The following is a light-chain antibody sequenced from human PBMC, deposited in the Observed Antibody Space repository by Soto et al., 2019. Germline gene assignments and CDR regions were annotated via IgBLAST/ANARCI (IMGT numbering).Light chain of an antibody. CDR1: QSISSW. J-gene: IGKJ2*01. CDR3: QLYNTYLYT. CDR2: KAS. Sequence: DIQMTQSPSTLSASVGDRVTITCRASQSISSWLAWYQQKPGKAPKLLIYKASSLESAVPSRFSGSGSGTEFTLTISSLQSDDFVTYYFQLYNTYLYTFGQGTNLEIK. V-gene: IGKV1-5*03.